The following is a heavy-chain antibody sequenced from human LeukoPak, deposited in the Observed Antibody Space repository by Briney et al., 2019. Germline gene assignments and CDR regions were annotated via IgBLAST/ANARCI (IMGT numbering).Heavy chain of an antibody. CDR2: IYTSGST. D-gene: IGHD3-3*01. V-gene: IGHV4-61*02. J-gene: IGHJ5*02. CDR3: ARDARGFTIFGVWNWFDP. CDR1: GGSISSGSYY. Sequence: SETLSLTCTVSGGSISSGSYYWSWIRQPAGKGLEWIGRIYTSGSTNYNPSLKSRVTISVDTSKNQFSLKLSSVTAADTAVYYCARDARGFTIFGVWNWFDPWGQGTLVTVSS.